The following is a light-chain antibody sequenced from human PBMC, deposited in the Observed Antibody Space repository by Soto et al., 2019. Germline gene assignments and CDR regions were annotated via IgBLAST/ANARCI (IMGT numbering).Light chain of an antibody. CDR2: GTS. Sequence: QSALTQPPSASGTPGQSVTISCSGSASNIGKNSVNWYQHVPGAAPKLLIFGTSQRHSGVPDRFSGSKSGTSASLVISGLQSEDEADYYCAPWDDILNGYVFGPGTKVTVL. J-gene: IGLJ1*01. CDR3: APWDDILNGYV. CDR1: ASNIGKNS. V-gene: IGLV1-44*01.